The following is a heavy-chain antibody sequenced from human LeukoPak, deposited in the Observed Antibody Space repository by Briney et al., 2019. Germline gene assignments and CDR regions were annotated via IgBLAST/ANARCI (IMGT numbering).Heavy chain of an antibody. J-gene: IGHJ4*02. CDR1: GYTFTSYY. V-gene: IGHV1-46*01. CDR2: INPSGGSV. Sequence: GASVKVSCKASGYTFTSYYMHWVRQAPGQGLEWMGIINPSGGSVNYAQKFQGGVTMTRDTSTSTVYMELSSLKSEDTAVYYCARRSILTGYPVHRYYFDYWGQGTLVTVSS. D-gene: IGHD3-9*01. CDR3: ARRSILTGYPVHRYYFDY.